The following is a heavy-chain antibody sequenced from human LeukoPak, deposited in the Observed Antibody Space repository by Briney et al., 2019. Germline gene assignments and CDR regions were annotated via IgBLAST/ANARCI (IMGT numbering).Heavy chain of an antibody. D-gene: IGHD2-2*01. CDR2: IKEDGSEK. V-gene: IGHV3-7*03. Sequence: GGSLRLSCAASGFTFSSYWMSWVRQARGRGLQWLGNIKEDGSEKYYVDSVQGRFTISRDNAHNSLYLQMNSLRAEDTAVYYCARISSTTSDWGQGTLVTVSS. J-gene: IGHJ4*02. CDR1: GFTFSSYW. CDR3: ARISSTTSD.